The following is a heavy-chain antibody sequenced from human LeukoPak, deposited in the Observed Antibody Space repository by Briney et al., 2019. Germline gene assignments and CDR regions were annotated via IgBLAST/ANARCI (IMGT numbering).Heavy chain of an antibody. CDR2: IKEDGTET. J-gene: IGHJ4*02. CDR1: GFMFSSNW. CDR3: AKEGRSLQTY. V-gene: IGHV3-7*03. D-gene: IGHD5-24*01. Sequence: PGGSLRLSCAAPGFMFSSNWMSWVRLAPGKGLEWVANIKEDGTETYYVDFVKGRFTISRDNAKNSLYLQMNSLRVEDTAVYYCAKEGRSLQTYWGQGTLVTVSS.